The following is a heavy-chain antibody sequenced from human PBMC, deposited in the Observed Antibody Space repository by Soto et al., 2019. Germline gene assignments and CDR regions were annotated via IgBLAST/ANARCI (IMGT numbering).Heavy chain of an antibody. CDR3: ARDLWGYCGTDCYPLDV. J-gene: IGHJ6*02. Sequence: QVQLQESGPGLVKPSETLSLTCTVSGGTISRYYWSWIRQPPGKGLEWIGYMYNTGSTVYNPSFKCRATIPVDXSXNXXALKLNSVTAADTAVYYCARDLWGYCGTDCYPLDVWGQGTTVTVSS. D-gene: IGHD2-21*02. CDR2: MYNTGST. CDR1: GGTISRYY. V-gene: IGHV4-59*01.